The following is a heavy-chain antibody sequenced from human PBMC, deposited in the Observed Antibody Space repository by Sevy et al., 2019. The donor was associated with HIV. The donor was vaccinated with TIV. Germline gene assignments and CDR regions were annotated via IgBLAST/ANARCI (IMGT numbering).Heavy chain of an antibody. V-gene: IGHV4-38-2*02. CDR1: GYSISSGFY. Sequence: SETLSLTCTVSGYSISSGFYWGWIRQPPGKGLEWIGSIYHSGRTYYNPSLKSRVTISVDTSKKQFSLKVNSVTAADTAVYYCAANYYDSSGSLYSWGQGTLVTVSS. CDR2: IYHSGRT. D-gene: IGHD3-22*01. J-gene: IGHJ4*02. CDR3: AANYYDSSGSLYS.